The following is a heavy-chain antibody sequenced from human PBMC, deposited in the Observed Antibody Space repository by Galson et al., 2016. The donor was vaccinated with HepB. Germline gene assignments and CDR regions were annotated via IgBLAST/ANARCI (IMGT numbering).Heavy chain of an antibody. CDR3: ARHYSSSERFDFDY. J-gene: IGHJ4*02. Sequence: QSGAEVKKPGESLRISCHGSGYSFTTYWTSWVRQMPGKGLEWMGRIDPSDSQTNYSPSFQGHVTISGDKSTRTAYLQWSSLKASDTAIYHCARHYSSSERFDFDYWGQGTLITVSS. V-gene: IGHV5-10-1*01. CDR1: GYSFTTYW. CDR2: IDPSDSQT. D-gene: IGHD6-6*01.